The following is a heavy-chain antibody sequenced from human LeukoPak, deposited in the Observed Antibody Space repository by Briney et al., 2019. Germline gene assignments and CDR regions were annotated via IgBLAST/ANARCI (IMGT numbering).Heavy chain of an antibody. J-gene: IGHJ4*02. D-gene: IGHD5-18*01. CDR1: GYTFTVYY. CDR2: IDPKTGGT. Sequence: GASVKVSCKASGYTFTVYYMHWVRQAPGQGLEWLGRIDPKTGGTKYAQKFQGRVTMTRDTSSSTAYMELSRLRSDDTAVYYCARDTKGYGYHYWGQGTLVTVSS. V-gene: IGHV1-2*06. CDR3: ARDTKGYGYHY.